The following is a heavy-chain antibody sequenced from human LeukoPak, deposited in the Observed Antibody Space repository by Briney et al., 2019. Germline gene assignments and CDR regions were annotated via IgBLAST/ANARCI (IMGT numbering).Heavy chain of an antibody. D-gene: IGHD2-15*01. Sequence: ASVKVSCKASGYTFTGYYMHWVRRAPGQGLEWMGWINPNSGGTNYAQKFQGRVTMTRDTSISTAYMELSRLRSDDTAVYYCARSLRDCSGGSCYSNWFDPWGQGTLVTVSS. J-gene: IGHJ5*02. CDR1: GYTFTGYY. V-gene: IGHV1-2*02. CDR3: ARSLRDCSGGSCYSNWFDP. CDR2: INPNSGGT.